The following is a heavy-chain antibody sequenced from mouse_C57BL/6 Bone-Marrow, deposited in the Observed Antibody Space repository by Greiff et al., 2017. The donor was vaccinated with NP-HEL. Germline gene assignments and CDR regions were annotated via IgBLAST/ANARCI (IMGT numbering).Heavy chain of an antibody. Sequence: EVQLQQSGPELVKPGASVKIPCKASGYTFTDYNMDWVKQSHGKSLEWIGDINPNNGGTIYNQKFKGKATLTVEKSSSTAYMEIRSLTSEDTAVYYCARRGTGGRDYWGQGTSVTVSS. D-gene: IGHD4-1*01. CDR2: INPNNGGT. CDR1: GYTFTDYN. J-gene: IGHJ4*01. V-gene: IGHV1-18*01. CDR3: ARRGTGGRDY.